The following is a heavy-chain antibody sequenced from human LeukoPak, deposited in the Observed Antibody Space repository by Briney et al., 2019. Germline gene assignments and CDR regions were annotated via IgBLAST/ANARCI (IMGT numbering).Heavy chain of an antibody. CDR3: GRPASVTSGFDC. CDR1: GYTFTSYD. D-gene: IGHD2-21*02. Sequence: ASVKVSCKASGYTFTSYDINWVRQATGQGLEWMGWMNPNSGDTGYAQNFRGRVTMARNISISTAYLELSSLRSEDTAVYYCGRPASVTSGFDCWGQGTLVTVSS. J-gene: IGHJ4*02. V-gene: IGHV1-8*01. CDR2: MNPNSGDT.